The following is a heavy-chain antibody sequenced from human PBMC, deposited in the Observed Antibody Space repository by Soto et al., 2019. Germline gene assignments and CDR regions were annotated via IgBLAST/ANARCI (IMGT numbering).Heavy chain of an antibody. Sequence: QVQLVESGGGVVQPGRSLRLSCAASVFTFSSYGMHWVRQAPGKGLEWVAVISYDGSKKYYADSVKGRFTISRDNSKNTLYLQMNSLRAEDTAVYYCARDIAEQRSPYYYGKDVWGQGTTVTVSS. V-gene: IGHV3-30*03. CDR2: ISYDGSKK. D-gene: IGHD6-25*01. CDR3: ARDIAEQRSPYYYGKDV. CDR1: VFTFSSYG. J-gene: IGHJ6*02.